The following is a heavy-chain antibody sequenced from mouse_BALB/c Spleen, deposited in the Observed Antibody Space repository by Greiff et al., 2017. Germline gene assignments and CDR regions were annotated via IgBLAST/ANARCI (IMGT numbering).Heavy chain of an antibody. CDR1: GFAFSSYD. V-gene: IGHV5-12-1*01. Sequence: EVQLVESGGGLVKPGGSLKLSCAASGFAFSSYDMSWVRQTPEKRLEWVAYISSGGGSTYYPDTVKGRFTISRDNAKNTLYLQMSSLKSEDTAMYYCARHGYGSSYYFDDWGQGTTLTVSS. CDR3: ARHGYGSSYYFDD. J-gene: IGHJ2*01. D-gene: IGHD1-1*01. CDR2: ISSGGGST.